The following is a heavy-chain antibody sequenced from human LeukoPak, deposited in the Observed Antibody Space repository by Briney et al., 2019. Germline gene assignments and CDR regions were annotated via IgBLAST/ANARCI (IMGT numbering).Heavy chain of an antibody. Sequence: SETLSLTCTVSGGSISSGGSYWSWIRQHPGKGLEWIGYIYYSGSTYYNPSLKSRVTISVDTSKNQFSLKLSSVTAADTAVYYCARGSRIMYYFDYWGQGTLVTVSS. J-gene: IGHJ4*02. D-gene: IGHD2-15*01. V-gene: IGHV4-31*03. CDR1: GGSISSGGSY. CDR2: IYYSGST. CDR3: ARGSRIMYYFDY.